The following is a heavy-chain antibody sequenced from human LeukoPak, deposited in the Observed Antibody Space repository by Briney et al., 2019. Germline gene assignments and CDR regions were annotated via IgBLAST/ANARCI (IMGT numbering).Heavy chain of an antibody. Sequence: ASVKVSCKASGYTFSCYYIHWVRQAPGQGLEWMGWINPNSGGTNYARKFQDRVTMIRDTSISTAYMELSSLRSDDTAVYFCARGDESSSYTYYFYMDDWGKGTTVTVS. D-gene: IGHD3-3*01. V-gene: IGHV1-2*02. CDR2: INPNSGGT. CDR1: GYTFSCYY. CDR3: ARGDESSSYTYYFYMDD. J-gene: IGHJ6*03.